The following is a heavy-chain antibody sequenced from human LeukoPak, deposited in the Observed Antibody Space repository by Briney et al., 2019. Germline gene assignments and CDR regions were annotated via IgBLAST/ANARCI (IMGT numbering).Heavy chain of an antibody. CDR2: IWYDGSNK. CDR3: ARLYVDTAMVRDYYFDY. J-gene: IGHJ4*02. D-gene: IGHD5-18*01. V-gene: IGHV3-33*01. CDR1: GFTFSSYG. Sequence: GRSLRLSCAASGFTFSSYGMHWVRQAPGKGLEWVAVIWYDGSNKYYADSVKGRFTISRDNSKNTLYLQMNSLRAEGTAAYYCARLYVDTAMVRDYYFDYWGQGTLVTVSS.